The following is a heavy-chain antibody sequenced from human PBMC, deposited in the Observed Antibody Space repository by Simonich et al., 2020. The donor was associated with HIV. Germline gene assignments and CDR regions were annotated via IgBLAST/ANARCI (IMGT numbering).Heavy chain of an antibody. CDR1: GGSFSGSY. D-gene: IGHD3-22*01. Sequence: QVQLQQWGAGLLKPSETLSLTCAVYGGSFSGSYWGWIRQPPGKGLEWIGEINHSGSTNYNPALKSRVTIAVDTSKNQFSLKLSSVTAADTAVYYCARRGPRYYDSSGYYSRWGQGTLVTVSS. V-gene: IGHV4-34*01. CDR3: ARRGPRYYDSSGYYSR. CDR2: INHSGST. J-gene: IGHJ4*02.